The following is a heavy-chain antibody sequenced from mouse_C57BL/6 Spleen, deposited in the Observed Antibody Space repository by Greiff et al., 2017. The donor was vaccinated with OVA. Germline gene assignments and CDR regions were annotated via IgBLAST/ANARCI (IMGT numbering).Heavy chain of an antibody. V-gene: IGHV2-9-1*01. CDR3: ARNEIDYGSSWGFAY. CDR1: GFSLTSYA. D-gene: IGHD1-1*01. CDR2: IWTGGGT. J-gene: IGHJ3*01. Sequence: QVQLQQSGPGLVAPSQSLSITCTVSGFSLTSYAISWVRQPPGKGLEWLGVIWTGGGTNYNSALKSRLSISKDNSKSQVFLKMNSLQTDDTARYYCARNEIDYGSSWGFAYWGQGTLVTVSA.